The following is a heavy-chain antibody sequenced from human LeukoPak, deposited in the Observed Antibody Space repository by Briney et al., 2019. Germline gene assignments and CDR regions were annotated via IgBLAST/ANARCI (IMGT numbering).Heavy chain of an antibody. J-gene: IGHJ4*02. Sequence: ASVKVSCKASGYTFTGEFIHWLRQAPRPGLEWMGWIDPPSGAPHYAPKFQDRVTMTRDTSIATAYLEVHRLKSDDTAVYYCARSGFSTGFYLDFWGQGTLISVSS. CDR2: IDPPSGAP. V-gene: IGHV1-2*02. D-gene: IGHD6-19*01. CDR1: GYTFTGEF. CDR3: ARSGFSTGFYLDF.